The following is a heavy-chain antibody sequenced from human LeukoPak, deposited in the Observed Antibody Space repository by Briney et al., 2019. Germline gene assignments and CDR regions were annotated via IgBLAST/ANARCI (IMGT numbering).Heavy chain of an antibody. CDR1: GGSISSGSYY. Sequence: SETLSLTCTVSGGSISSGSYYWSWIRQPAGKGLEWIGRIYTSGSTNYNPSLKSRVTMSVDTSKNQFSLKLSSVTAADTAVYYCARSRKGSDRYYFDYWGQGTLVTVSS. J-gene: IGHJ4*02. CDR2: IYTSGST. CDR3: ARSRKGSDRYYFDY. V-gene: IGHV4-61*02. D-gene: IGHD1-14*01.